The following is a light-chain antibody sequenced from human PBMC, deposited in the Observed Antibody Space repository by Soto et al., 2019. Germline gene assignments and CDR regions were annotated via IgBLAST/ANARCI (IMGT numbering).Light chain of an antibody. CDR2: EVS. CDR3: GSYTSSSTPHV. CDR1: SSDVGGYNY. Sequence: QSVLTQPASVSGSPGQSITISCTGTSSDVGGYNYVSWYQQHPGKAPKLMIYEVSNRPSGVSNRFSGSKSGNTASLTISGLQAEDEADYYCGSYTSSSTPHVFGTGTKVTVL. V-gene: IGLV2-14*01. J-gene: IGLJ1*01.